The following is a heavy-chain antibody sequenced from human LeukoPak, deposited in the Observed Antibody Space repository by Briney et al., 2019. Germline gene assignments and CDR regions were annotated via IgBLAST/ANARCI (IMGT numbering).Heavy chain of an antibody. CDR3: AKVASISWALDY. CDR2: IKEHGSET. CDR1: GFSISASW. D-gene: IGHD6-13*01. V-gene: IGHV3-7*01. J-gene: IGHJ4*02. Sequence: RPGGSLRLSCVTSGFSISASWMSWVRQAPGKGLEWVAYIKEHGSETYYVDSAKGRFTISRDNAKNSVYLQMNSLRVGDTAVYYCAKVASISWALDYWGQGTLVTVSS.